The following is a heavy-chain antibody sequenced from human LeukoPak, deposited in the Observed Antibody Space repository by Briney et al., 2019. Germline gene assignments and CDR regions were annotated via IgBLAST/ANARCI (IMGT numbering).Heavy chain of an antibody. Sequence: GGSLRLSCAAFGFTVRSDDMNWVRQAPGKGLEWVSILDSDGSPSYADSVKGRFTISRDNSKNTLDLQMNSLRAEDTAVYYCARAAAGRAYYHHGMDVWGQGTTITVSS. D-gene: IGHD6-13*01. CDR3: ARAAAGRAYYHHGMDV. V-gene: IGHV3-53*01. CDR2: LDSDGSP. CDR1: GFTVRSDD. J-gene: IGHJ6*02.